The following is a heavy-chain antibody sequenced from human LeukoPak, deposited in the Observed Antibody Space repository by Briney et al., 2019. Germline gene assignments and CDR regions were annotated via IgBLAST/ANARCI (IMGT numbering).Heavy chain of an antibody. J-gene: IGHJ4*02. CDR3: ARVISLVATITPGYYFDY. CDR1: GGSFSVYY. Sequence: PSETLSLTSAVYGGSFSVYYWCWIRQPPGKGLECIGEINHSGSTNYNPSFKSRVTISVDTSKNQFSLKLSSVTAADTAVYYCARVISLVATITPGYYFDYWGQGTLVTVSS. D-gene: IGHD5-12*01. CDR2: INHSGST. V-gene: IGHV4-34*01.